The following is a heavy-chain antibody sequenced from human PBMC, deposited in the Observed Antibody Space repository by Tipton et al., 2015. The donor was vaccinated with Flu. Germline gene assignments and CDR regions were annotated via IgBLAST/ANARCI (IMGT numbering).Heavy chain of an antibody. V-gene: IGHV4-59*01. J-gene: IGHJ4*01. CDR3: ARGGLTSYLIDY. Sequence: TLSLTCSVSGGSMTSYYWGWIRQPPGKGLEWIAYSYYSGSTKYNPTLKSRVTISVDMSNKEFSLKLTSLTAADTAVYYCARGGLTSYLIDYLGHGTLVTVSS. D-gene: IGHD2-21*02. CDR2: SYYSGST. CDR1: GGSMTSYY.